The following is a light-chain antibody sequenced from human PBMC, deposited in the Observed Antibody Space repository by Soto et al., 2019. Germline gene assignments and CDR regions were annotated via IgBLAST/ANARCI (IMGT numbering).Light chain of an antibody. V-gene: IGKV3-11*01. Sequence: EIVLPQSPATLSLSPGERATLSCRASQSVSSNLAWYQQKPGQAPRILIYDASTRATGIPAWFSGGGSGTDFTLTISCLEPEDFAVYYCQQRFNWPRFTFGQGTKLEIK. J-gene: IGKJ2*01. CDR3: QQRFNWPRFT. CDR1: QSVSSN. CDR2: DAS.